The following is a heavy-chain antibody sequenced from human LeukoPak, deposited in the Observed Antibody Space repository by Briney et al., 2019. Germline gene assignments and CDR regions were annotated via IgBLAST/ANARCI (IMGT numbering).Heavy chain of an antibody. CDR2: ISSSSSTI. J-gene: IGHJ5*02. D-gene: IGHD3-10*01. CDR1: GFIFSSYS. Sequence: PGGSLRLSCAAPGFIFSSYSMNWVRQAPGKGLEWVSYISSSSSTIYYADSVKGRFTISRDNAKNSLYLQMNSLRAEDTAVYYCAAEGYGSGRLNWFDPWGQGTLVTVSS. CDR3: AAEGYGSGRLNWFDP. V-gene: IGHV3-48*01.